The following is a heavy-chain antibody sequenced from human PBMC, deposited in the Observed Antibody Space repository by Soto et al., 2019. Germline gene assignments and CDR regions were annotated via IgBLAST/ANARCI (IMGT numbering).Heavy chain of an antibody. D-gene: IGHD5-18*01. CDR1: GGTFSSYA. Sequence: SVKVSCKASGGTFSSYAISWVRQAPGQGLEWMGGIIPIFGTANYAQKFQGRVTITADESTSTAYMELSSLRSEDTAVYYCAHHSYGYGSPYYYYYYYGMDVWGQGTTVTVSS. CDR3: AHHSYGYGSPYYYYYYYGMDV. CDR2: IIPIFGTA. V-gene: IGHV1-69*13. J-gene: IGHJ6*02.